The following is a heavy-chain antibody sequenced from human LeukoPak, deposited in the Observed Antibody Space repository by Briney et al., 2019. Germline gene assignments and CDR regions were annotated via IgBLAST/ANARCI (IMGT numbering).Heavy chain of an antibody. V-gene: IGHV3-74*01. J-gene: IGHJ3*02. CDR1: GFTFTDYW. Sequence: GGSLRLSCAASGFTFTDYWMHWVRQAPGKGLEWVSRIYSDESSTYYADSVKGRFTISRDNAKNTLYLQMNSLRAEDTAMYYCARVSGSRNYYFGAFDIWGQGTMVTVSS. D-gene: IGHD3-10*01. CDR3: ARVSGSRNYYFGAFDI. CDR2: IYSDESST.